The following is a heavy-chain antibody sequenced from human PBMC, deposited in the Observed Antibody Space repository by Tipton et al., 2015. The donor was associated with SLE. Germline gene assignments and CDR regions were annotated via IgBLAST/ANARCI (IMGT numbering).Heavy chain of an antibody. CDR2: INHGGST. J-gene: IGHJ2*01. CDR3: ARLGEGCSSTSCYWGYFDL. CDR1: GGSISSYY. Sequence: TLSLTCTVSGGSISSYYWSWIRQPPGKGLEWIGEINHGGSTNYNPSLKSRVTISVDTSKNQFSLKLSSVTAADTAVYYCARLGEGCSSTSCYWGYFDLWGRGTLVTVSS. V-gene: IGHV4-34*01. D-gene: IGHD2-2*01.